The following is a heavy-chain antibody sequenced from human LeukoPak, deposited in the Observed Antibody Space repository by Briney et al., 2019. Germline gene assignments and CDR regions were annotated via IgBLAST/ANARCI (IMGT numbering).Heavy chain of an antibody. J-gene: IGHJ4*02. Sequence: SETLSLTCTVSGGSISSSNYYWGWIRQPPGKGLEWIGSVYYSGSTYYNPSLNSRVTISVHTSKNQFSLKLSSVTAADTAVYYCASRNRGIAAAGTGYWGQGTLVTVSS. D-gene: IGHD6-13*01. CDR3: ASRNRGIAAAGTGY. V-gene: IGHV4-39*01. CDR1: GGSISSSNYY. CDR2: VYYSGST.